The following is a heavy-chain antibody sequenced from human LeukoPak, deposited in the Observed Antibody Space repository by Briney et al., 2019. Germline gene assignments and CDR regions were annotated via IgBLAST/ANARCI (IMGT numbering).Heavy chain of an antibody. D-gene: IGHD2-15*01. CDR3: ARGRISLDY. V-gene: IGHV4-4*02. CDR1: GGSISSSNW. Sequence: SETLSLTCAVSGGSISSSNWWSWVRQPPGKGLEWIGEIYHSGSTNYNPSLKSRVTISIDTSKNQFSLNLSSVTAADTAVYYCARGRISLDYWGQGTLVTVSS. J-gene: IGHJ4*02. CDR2: IYHSGST.